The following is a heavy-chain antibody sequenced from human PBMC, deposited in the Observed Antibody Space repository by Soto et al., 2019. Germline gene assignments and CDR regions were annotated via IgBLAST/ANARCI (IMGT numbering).Heavy chain of an antibody. D-gene: IGHD2-15*01. CDR2: ISSSSSYT. CDR3: ARGIGYCSGGSCYRGYYYGMDV. CDR1: GFTFSDYY. V-gene: IGHV3-11*06. Sequence: PGGSLRLSCAASGFTFSDYYMSWIRQAPGKGLEWVSYISSSSSYTNYADSVKGRFTISRDNAKNSLYLQMNSLRAEDTAVYYCARGIGYCSGGSCYRGYYYGMDVWGQGTTVTVSS. J-gene: IGHJ6*02.